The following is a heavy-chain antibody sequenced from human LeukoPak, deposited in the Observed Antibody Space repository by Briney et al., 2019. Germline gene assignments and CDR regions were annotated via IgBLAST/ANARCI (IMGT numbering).Heavy chain of an antibody. D-gene: IGHD2-21*01. CDR2: IYYSGST. CDR3: ARGLLFDY. V-gene: IGHV4-39*07. CDR1: GGSISSSSYY. J-gene: IGHJ4*02. Sequence: SETLSLTCTVSGGSISSSSYYWGWIRQPPGKGLEWIGSIYYSGSTNYNPSLKSRVTISVDTSKNQFSLRLSSVTAADTAVYYCARGLLFDYWGQGTLVTVSS.